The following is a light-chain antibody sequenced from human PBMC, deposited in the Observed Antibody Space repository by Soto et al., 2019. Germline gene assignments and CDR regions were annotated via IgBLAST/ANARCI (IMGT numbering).Light chain of an antibody. V-gene: IGKV3-20*01. Sequence: EIVLTQSPGTLSLSPGERATLSCRASQSVRNNYLAWYQQKPGQAPRLLIYDASSRATDIPDRFSGSGSGTDFTLTISRLEPEDCAVYYCQQYGTSLTRPFGQGTKVETK. CDR1: QSVRNNY. CDR3: QQYGTSLTRP. J-gene: IGKJ1*01. CDR2: DAS.